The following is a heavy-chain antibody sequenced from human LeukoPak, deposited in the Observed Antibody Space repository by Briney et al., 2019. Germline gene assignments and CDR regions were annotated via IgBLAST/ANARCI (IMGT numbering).Heavy chain of an antibody. CDR1: GGSISSYY. CDR3: AREGGLANWGPSGAYGYFDL. CDR2: IYYSGST. Sequence: PSETLSLTCTVSGGSISSYYWSWIRQPPGKGLEWIGYIYYSGSTNYNPSLKSRVTISVDTSKNQFSLKLSSVTAADTAVYYCAREGGLANWGPSGAYGYFDLWGRGTLVTVSS. J-gene: IGHJ2*01. D-gene: IGHD7-27*01. V-gene: IGHV4-59*01.